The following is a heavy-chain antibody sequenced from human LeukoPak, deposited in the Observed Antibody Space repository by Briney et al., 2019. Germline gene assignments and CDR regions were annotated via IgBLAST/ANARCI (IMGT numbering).Heavy chain of an antibody. D-gene: IGHD3-22*01. CDR1: GFTFDNYG. V-gene: IGHV3-20*04. Sequence: GGSLRLSCAASGFTFDNYGLSWVRQAPGKGLEWVSGINWNGGSTAHADSVKGRFTISRDNSKNTLYLQMNSLRAEDTAVYYCAKVLHYYDSSGRAMWGQGTLVTVSS. CDR2: INWNGGST. J-gene: IGHJ4*02. CDR3: AKVLHYYDSSGRAM.